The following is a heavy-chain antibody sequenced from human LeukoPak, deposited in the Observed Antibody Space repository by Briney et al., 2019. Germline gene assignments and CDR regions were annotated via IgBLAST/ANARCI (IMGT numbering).Heavy chain of an antibody. CDR1: GYTFTSYY. CDR2: INPSGGST. J-gene: IGHJ3*02. CDR3: ARGVLLQGRGAFDI. Sequence: EASVKVSCKASGYTFTSYYTHWVRQAPGQGLEWMGIINPSGGSTSYAQKFQGRVTMTRDMSTSTVYMELSSLRYDDTAIYYCARGVLLQGRGAFDIWGQGSMVTVSS. V-gene: IGHV1-46*01. D-gene: IGHD2-21*02.